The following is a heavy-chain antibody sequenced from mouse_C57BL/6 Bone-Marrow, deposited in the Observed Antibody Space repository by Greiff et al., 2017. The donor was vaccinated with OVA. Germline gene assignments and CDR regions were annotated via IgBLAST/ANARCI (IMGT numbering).Heavy chain of an antibody. CDR1: GFTFSSSS. Sequence: EVKLMESGGGLVKPGGSLKLSCAASGFTFSSSSMSWVRQTPEKRLEWVATISGGGGNTYYPDSVKGRFTISRDNAKNTLYLQMSSLRSEDTALYYCARRPRYYGSSDYFDYWGRGTTLTVSS. J-gene: IGHJ2*01. CDR3: ARRPRYYGSSDYFDY. V-gene: IGHV5-9*01. CDR2: ISGGGGNT. D-gene: IGHD1-1*01.